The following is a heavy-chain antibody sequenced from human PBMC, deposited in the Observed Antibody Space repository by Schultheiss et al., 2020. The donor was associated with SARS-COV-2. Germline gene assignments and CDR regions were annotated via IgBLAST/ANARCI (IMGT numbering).Heavy chain of an antibody. CDR3: ARVQKLMITFGGAKDYYGMEV. V-gene: IGHV4-4*02. J-gene: IGHJ6*04. Sequence: SETLSLTFVVSGGSIRSSNWWSWVRQPPGKGLEWIGEIYHSGSTNYNASLKSRVTISVDKSKNQFSLKLSSVTAADTAVYYCARVQKLMITFGGAKDYYGMEVWGEGMTVTVSS. CDR2: IYHSGST. CDR1: GGSIRSSNW. D-gene: IGHD3-16*01.